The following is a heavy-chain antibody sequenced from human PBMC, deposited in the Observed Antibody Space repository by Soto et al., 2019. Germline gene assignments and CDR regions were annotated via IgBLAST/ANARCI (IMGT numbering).Heavy chain of an antibody. CDR2: ISGSGGST. Sequence: GGSLRLSCAASGFTFSSYAMSWVRQAPGKGLEWVSAISGSGGSTYYADSVKGRFTISRDNSKNTLYLQMNSLRAEDTAVYYCARSSGTEDCSSTSWGGNCYAFDIWGQGTMVTVSS. CDR1: GFTFSSYA. V-gene: IGHV3-23*01. CDR3: ARSSGTEDCSSTSWGGNCYAFDI. J-gene: IGHJ3*02. D-gene: IGHD2-2*01.